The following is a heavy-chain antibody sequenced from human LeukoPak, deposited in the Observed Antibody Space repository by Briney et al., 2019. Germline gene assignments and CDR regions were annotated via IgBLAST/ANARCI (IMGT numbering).Heavy chain of an antibody. CDR3: ARDGPYSGSSYYFDY. CDR2: INPNSGGT. CDR1: GYTFTGYY. Sequence: ASVKVSCKASGYTFTGYYMHRVRQAPGQGLEWMGWINPNSGGTNYAQKFQGRVTMTRDTSISTAYMELSRLRSDDTAVYYCARDGPYSGSSYYFDYWGQGTLVTVSS. V-gene: IGHV1-2*02. D-gene: IGHD1-26*01. J-gene: IGHJ4*02.